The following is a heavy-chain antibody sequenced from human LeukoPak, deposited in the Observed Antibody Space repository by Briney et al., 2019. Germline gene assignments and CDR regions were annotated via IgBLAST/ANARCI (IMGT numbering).Heavy chain of an antibody. CDR3: ARLAVAGTNYYYYYMDV. V-gene: IGHV4-59*01. CDR1: GGSISSDY. Sequence: PSETLSLTCTVSGGSISSDYWSWIRQPPGKGLEWVGYIYYSGSTNYNPSLKSRVTISVATSKNRFSLKLSSVTAADTAVYYCARLAVAGTNYYYYYMDVWSKGTTVTVSS. CDR2: IYYSGST. J-gene: IGHJ6*03. D-gene: IGHD6-19*01.